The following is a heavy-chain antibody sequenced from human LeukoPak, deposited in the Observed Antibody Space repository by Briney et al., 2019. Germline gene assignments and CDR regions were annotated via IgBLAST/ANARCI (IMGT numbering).Heavy chain of an antibody. Sequence: PGGSLRLSCAASGFTFSGSAMRWVRQASGKGLEWVGRIRSKANSYATAYAASVKGRFTISRDGSKNTAYLQMNSLKTEDTAVYYCTRHSEVGASYWGQGTLVTVSS. CDR3: TRHSEVGASY. CDR2: IRSKANSYAT. J-gene: IGHJ4*02. D-gene: IGHD1-26*01. V-gene: IGHV3-73*01. CDR1: GFTFSGSA.